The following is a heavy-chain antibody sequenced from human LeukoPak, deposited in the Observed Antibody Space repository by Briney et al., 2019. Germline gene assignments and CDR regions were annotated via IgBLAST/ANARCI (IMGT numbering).Heavy chain of an antibody. D-gene: IGHD3-3*01. CDR3: ARGSTTIFGVVYFDY. J-gene: IGHJ4*02. Sequence: SDTLSLTCTVSVRFLSDYYGRWIRQPPRKARESVGYIYYSRCSSFNPSLKSRVAISVDTSKNQFSLKLTSVTAADTAVYYCARGSTTIFGVVYFDYWGQGTLVTVSS. CDR1: VRFLSDYY. CDR2: IYYSRCS. V-gene: IGHV4-59*07.